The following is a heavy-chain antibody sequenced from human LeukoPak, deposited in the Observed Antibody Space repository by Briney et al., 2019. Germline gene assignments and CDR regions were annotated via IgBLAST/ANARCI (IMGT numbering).Heavy chain of an antibody. CDR2: ISGSGGST. V-gene: IGHV3-23*01. CDR3: AKDTGSGYDYFSYYFDY. Sequence: GGSLRLSCAASGFTFSSYGMSWVRQAPGKGLEWVSAISGSGGSTYYADSVKGRFTISRDNSKNTLYLQMNSLRAEDTAVYYCAKDTGSGYDYFSYYFDYWGQGTLVTVSS. CDR1: GFTFSSYG. D-gene: IGHD5-12*01. J-gene: IGHJ4*02.